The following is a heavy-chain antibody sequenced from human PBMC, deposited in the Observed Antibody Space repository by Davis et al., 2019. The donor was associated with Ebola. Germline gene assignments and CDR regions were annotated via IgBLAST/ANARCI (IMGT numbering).Heavy chain of an antibody. V-gene: IGHV1-8*01. CDR3: ARDGSVAAIELDY. J-gene: IGHJ4*02. D-gene: IGHD2-2*02. Sequence: ASVKVSCKASGYTFTSYDINWVRQATGQGLEWMGWMNPNSGNTGYAQNFQDRVTMTTDTSTNTAYMEVRGLRSDDTAVYYCARDGSVAAIELDYWGQGTLVTVSS. CDR2: MNPNSGNT. CDR1: GYTFTSYD.